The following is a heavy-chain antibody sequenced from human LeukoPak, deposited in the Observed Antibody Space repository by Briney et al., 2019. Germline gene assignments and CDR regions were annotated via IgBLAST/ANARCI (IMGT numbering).Heavy chain of an antibody. CDR3: ARDWNYIHYYYYMDV. Sequence: GGSLRLSCAASGFTFSSYSMNWVRQAPGKGLEWVSSISSSSRYIYYADSVKGRFTISRDNAKNSLYPQMNSLRAEDTAVYYCARDWNYIHYYYYMDVWGKGTTVTVSS. J-gene: IGHJ6*03. D-gene: IGHD1-7*01. V-gene: IGHV3-21*01. CDR2: ISSSSRYI. CDR1: GFTFSSYS.